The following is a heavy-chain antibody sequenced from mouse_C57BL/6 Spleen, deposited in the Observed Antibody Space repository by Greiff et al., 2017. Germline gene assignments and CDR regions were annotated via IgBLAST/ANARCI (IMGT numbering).Heavy chain of an antibody. J-gene: IGHJ2*01. CDR1: GYTFTSYW. Sequence: QVQLQQPGAELVRPGSSVKLSCKASGYTFTSYWMPWVKQRPIQGLEWIGNIDPSDSETHYNQKFKDKATLTVDKSSSTAYMQLSSLTSEDSAVYYCARDSNYYFDDWGQGTTLTVSS. CDR3: ARDSNYYFDD. CDR2: IDPSDSET. D-gene: IGHD2-5*01. V-gene: IGHV1-52*01.